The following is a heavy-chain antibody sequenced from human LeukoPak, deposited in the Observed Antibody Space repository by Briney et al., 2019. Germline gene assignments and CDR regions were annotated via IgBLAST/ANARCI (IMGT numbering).Heavy chain of an antibody. J-gene: IGHJ4*02. CDR3: AKVVRSSWPRSHFDY. D-gene: IGHD6-13*01. CDR2: ISGSGGST. CDR1: GFTLSSYA. V-gene: IGHV3-23*01. Sequence: GGSLRLSRAAPGFTLSSYAMSWVRQAPGKGLEWVSAISGSGGSTYYADSVKGRFTVSRDNSKNTLYLQMNSLRAEDTAVYYCAKVVRSSWPRSHFDYWGQGTLVTVSS.